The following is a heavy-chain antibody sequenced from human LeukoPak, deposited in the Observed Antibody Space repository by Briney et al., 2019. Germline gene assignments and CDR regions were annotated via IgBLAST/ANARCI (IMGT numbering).Heavy chain of an antibody. J-gene: IGHJ6*02. V-gene: IGHV3-21*01. D-gene: IGHD4-23*01. CDR3: ASINYGGNSWFGYYYYGMDV. CDR1: GFTFSSYS. Sequence: GSLRLSCAASGFTFSSYSMNWVRQAPGKGLEWVSSIRSSSSYIYYADSVKGRFTISRDNAKNSLYLQMNSLRAEDTAVYYCASINYGGNSWFGYYYYGMDVWGQGTTVTVSS. CDR2: IRSSSSYI.